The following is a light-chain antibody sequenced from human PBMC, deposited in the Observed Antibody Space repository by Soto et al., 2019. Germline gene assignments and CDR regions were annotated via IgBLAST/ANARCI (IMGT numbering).Light chain of an antibody. CDR1: QSVISY. Sequence: EIVMTQSPATLSVSPGERATLSCSASQSVISYLTCYQQKPGQAPRLLIYDASTRATGIPARFSGSGSGTEFTLTISSLQSEDFAVYYCQHYNNWPPWTFGQGTKVDIK. J-gene: IGKJ1*01. V-gene: IGKV3-15*01. CDR3: QHYNNWPPWT. CDR2: DAS.